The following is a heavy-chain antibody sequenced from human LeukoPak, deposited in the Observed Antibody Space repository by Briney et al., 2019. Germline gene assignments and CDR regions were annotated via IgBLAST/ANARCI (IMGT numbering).Heavy chain of an antibody. V-gene: IGHV4-4*07. J-gene: IGHJ2*01. CDR3: ARLVGPRRHFDL. CDR1: GGSISSYS. D-gene: IGHD3/OR15-3a*01. Sequence: SETLSLTCTVSGGSISSYSWNWIRQPAGKGLESIGHFYNSGNTNYNPSLKSRVTMSVDTSKNQFSLKLSSVTAADTAVYYCARLVGPRRHFDLWGRGTLVTVSS. CDR2: FYNSGNT.